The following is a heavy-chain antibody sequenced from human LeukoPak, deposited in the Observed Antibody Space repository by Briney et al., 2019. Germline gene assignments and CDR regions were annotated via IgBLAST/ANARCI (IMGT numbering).Heavy chain of an antibody. CDR1: GYTFTSYY. V-gene: IGHV1-46*01. CDR3: ARTRGYSDYELDY. J-gene: IGHJ4*02. D-gene: IGHD5-12*01. Sequence: ASVKVSCKASGYTFTSYYMHWVRQAPGQGLGWMGIINPSGGTTRHAQRFQGRVTMTRDTSTSIVYMELSSLRSEDTAVYYCARTRGYSDYELDYWGQGTLVTVSS. CDR2: INPSGGTT.